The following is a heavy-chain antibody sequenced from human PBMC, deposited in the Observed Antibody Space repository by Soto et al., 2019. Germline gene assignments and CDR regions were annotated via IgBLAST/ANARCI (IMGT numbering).Heavy chain of an antibody. Sequence: QVQLVESGGGVVQPGRSLRLSCAASGFPFTSYGMHWVREGPDKGLEWVAIISYDGSDKYYADSVKGRLTISSDNSKNSLYLQMNSLRPEDTALYYCVGGQYYFDYRGQGTLFIVSS. J-gene: IGHJ4*02. CDR3: VGGQYYFDY. CDR2: ISYDGSDK. D-gene: IGHD3-10*01. V-gene: IGHV3-30*03. CDR1: GFPFTSYG.